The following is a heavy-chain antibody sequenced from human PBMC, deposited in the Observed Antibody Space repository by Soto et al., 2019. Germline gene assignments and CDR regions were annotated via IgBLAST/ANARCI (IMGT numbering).Heavy chain of an antibody. J-gene: IGHJ4*02. CDR3: ARDVDVLTAPRGDY. Sequence: GASVKVSCKASGYTFSTYGISWVRQAPGQGLEWLGWISGFNGDTNYAQKFQGRVSMTTDTSTTTVYLEVRSLNSDDSAMYYCARDVDVLTAPRGDYWGQGTLVTVSS. CDR1: GYTFSTYG. V-gene: IGHV1-18*04. D-gene: IGHD2-21*02. CDR2: ISGFNGDT.